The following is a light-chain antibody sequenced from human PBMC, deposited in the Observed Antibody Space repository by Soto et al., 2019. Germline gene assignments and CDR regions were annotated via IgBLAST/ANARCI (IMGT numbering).Light chain of an antibody. CDR3: QQFSSYPLT. V-gene: IGKV3-20*01. Sequence: EIVLTQSPGTLSLSPGERATLSCRASQSVRSSHLAWYQQKPGQAPRLLIYDASSRATGIPDRFSGGGSGTDFTLTISRLEPEDFAVYYCQQFSSYPLTFGGGTKVDIK. J-gene: IGKJ4*01. CDR2: DAS. CDR1: QSVRSSH.